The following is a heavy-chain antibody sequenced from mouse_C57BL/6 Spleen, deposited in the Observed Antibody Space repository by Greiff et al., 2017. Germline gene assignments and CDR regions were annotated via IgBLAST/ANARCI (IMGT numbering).Heavy chain of an antibody. CDR1: GYTFTSYW. J-gene: IGHJ2*01. D-gene: IGHD1-1*01. CDR3: ARGDYGSGYY. V-gene: IGHV1-64*01. CDR2: IHPNSGST. Sequence: QVQLQQPGPELVKPGASVKLSCKASGYTFTSYWMHWVKQRPGQGLAWIGVIHPNSGSTNYNEKFKSKATLTEEKSSSTAYMNLSSLTSKDSAVYYCARGDYGSGYYTGKGATLTVYS.